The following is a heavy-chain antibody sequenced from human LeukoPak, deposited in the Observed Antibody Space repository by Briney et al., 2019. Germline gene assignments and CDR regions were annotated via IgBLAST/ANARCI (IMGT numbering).Heavy chain of an antibody. D-gene: IGHD3-10*01. CDR3: GKDMERRYGSGSHISETFDI. CDR2: ISWSSGSI. Sequence: GRSLRLSCAASGFTFDDYAMHWVRQAPGKGLEWVSGISWSSGSIGYADSVKGRFTISRDNAKNSLYLQMNSLRAEDTALYYCGKDMERRYGSGSHISETFDIWGQGTMVTVSS. V-gene: IGHV3-9*01. J-gene: IGHJ3*02. CDR1: GFTFDDYA.